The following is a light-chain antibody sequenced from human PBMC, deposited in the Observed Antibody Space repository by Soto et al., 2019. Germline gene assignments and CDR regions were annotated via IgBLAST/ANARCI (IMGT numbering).Light chain of an antibody. V-gene: IGKV3-20*01. CDR2: GAS. CDR1: QSVTSNY. Sequence: IVLTQSPGTLSLSPGERATLSCRASQSVTSNYLAWYQQKPGQAPRLLIYGASNRATGIPDRFSGSGSETDFTLTIRRLEPEDFEVYYCQQYSRSPRTFGQGTKVDSK. CDR3: QQYSRSPRT. J-gene: IGKJ1*01.